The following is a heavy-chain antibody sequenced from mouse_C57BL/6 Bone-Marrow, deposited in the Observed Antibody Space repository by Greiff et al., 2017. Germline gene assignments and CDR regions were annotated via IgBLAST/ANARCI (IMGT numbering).Heavy chain of an antibody. V-gene: IGHV5-4*03. CDR3: ARFGAPAWFAY. J-gene: IGHJ3*01. CDR2: ISDGGSYT. Sequence: EVKVEESGGGLVKPGGSLKLSCAASGFTFSSYAMSWVRQTPEKRLAWVATISDGGSYTYYPDNVQGRFPISRDNAKNNLYLQMRQLKAEDTAMYCGARFGAPAWFAYWGQGTLVTVSA. CDR1: GFTFSSYA. D-gene: IGHD3-1*01.